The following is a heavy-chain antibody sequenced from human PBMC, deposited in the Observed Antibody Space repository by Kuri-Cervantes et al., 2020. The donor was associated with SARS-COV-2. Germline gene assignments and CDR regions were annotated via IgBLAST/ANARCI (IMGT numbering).Heavy chain of an antibody. J-gene: IGHJ4*02. CDR2: IGPSGTTK. D-gene: IGHD7-27*01. V-gene: IGHV3-11*04. CDR1: GEAFSGYY. CDR3: ARDLRLGKSLDY. Sequence: LSLTCAFYGEAFSGYYWTWIRQSPGKGLEWVSNIGPSGTTKYYADSVKGRFTISRDNAKYSLYLQMSSLRAEDTAVYYCARDLRLGKSLDYWGQGTLVTVSS.